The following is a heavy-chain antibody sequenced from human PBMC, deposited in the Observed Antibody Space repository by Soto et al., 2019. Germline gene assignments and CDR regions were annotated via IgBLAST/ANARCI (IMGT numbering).Heavy chain of an antibody. J-gene: IGHJ4*02. D-gene: IGHD6-13*01. CDR2: INPNSGGT. CDR1: GYTFTGYY. CDR3: ARDTGSSWYLLDY. V-gene: IGHV1-2*02. Sequence: GASVKVSCKASGYTFTGYYMHWVRQAPGQGLEWMGWINPNSGGTNYAQKFQGRVTMTRDTSISTAYMELSRLRSDDTAVYYCARDTGSSWYLLDYCGQGPLVTVYS.